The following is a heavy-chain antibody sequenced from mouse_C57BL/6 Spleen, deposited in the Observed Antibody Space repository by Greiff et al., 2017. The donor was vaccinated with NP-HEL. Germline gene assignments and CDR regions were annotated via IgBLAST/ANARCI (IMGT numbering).Heavy chain of an antibody. CDR1: GFTFSDYY. CDR3: AREVTTGYFDV. V-gene: IGHV5-16*01. D-gene: IGHD2-2*01. CDR2: INYDGSST. Sequence: EVKLMESEGGLVQPGSSIKLSCTASGFTFSDYYMAWVRQVPEKGLEWVANINYDGSSTYYLDSLKSRFIISRDNAKNILYLQMSSLKSEDTATYYCAREVTTGYFDVWGTGTTVTVSS. J-gene: IGHJ1*03.